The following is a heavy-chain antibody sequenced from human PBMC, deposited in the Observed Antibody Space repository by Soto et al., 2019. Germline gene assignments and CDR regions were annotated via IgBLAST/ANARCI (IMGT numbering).Heavy chain of an antibody. CDR2: IYPGDSDT. CDR1: GYSFTSYW. Sequence: GESLKISCKGSGYSFTSYWIGWVRQMPGKGLEWMGIIYPGDSDTRYSPSFQGQVTISADKSISTAYLQWSSLKASDTAMYYCARLLGNSPYYYYGMDVWGQGTTVTVSS. CDR3: ARLLGNSPYYYYGMDV. J-gene: IGHJ6*02. D-gene: IGHD7-27*01. V-gene: IGHV5-51*01.